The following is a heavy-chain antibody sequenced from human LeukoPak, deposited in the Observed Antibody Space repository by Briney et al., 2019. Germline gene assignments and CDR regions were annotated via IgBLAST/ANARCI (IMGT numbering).Heavy chain of an antibody. CDR1: GFIFSSYA. V-gene: IGHV3-23*01. D-gene: IGHD6-25*01. Sequence: GGSLRLSCTASGFIFSSYAMSWVRQAPGKGLEWVSIISGSGYSTYYADSVKGRFTISRDNSKNTLYLQINSLRAEDTAVYYCAKVLGMYGSSGYAWYFDYWGQGTLVTVSS. CDR3: AKVLGMYGSSGYAWYFDY. CDR2: ISGSGYST. J-gene: IGHJ4*02.